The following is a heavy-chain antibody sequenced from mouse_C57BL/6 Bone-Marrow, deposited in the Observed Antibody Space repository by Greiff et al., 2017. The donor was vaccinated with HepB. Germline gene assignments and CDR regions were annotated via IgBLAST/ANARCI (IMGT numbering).Heavy chain of an antibody. CDR1: GYAFTNYL. CDR3: ARGGDGYYEAMDY. J-gene: IGHJ4*01. Sequence: QVQLQQSGAELVRPGTSVKVSCKASGYAFTNYLIEWVKQRPGQGLEWIGVINPGSGGTNYNEKFKGKATLTADKSSSTAYMQLSSLTSEDSAVYFCARGGDGYYEAMDYWGQGTSVTVSS. V-gene: IGHV1-54*01. CDR2: INPGSGGT. D-gene: IGHD2-3*01.